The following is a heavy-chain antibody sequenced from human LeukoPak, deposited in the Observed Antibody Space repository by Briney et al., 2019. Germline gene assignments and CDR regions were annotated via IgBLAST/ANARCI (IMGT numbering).Heavy chain of an antibody. CDR3: ARLSLSPFGVYLFDP. Sequence: MTSETLSLTCTVSGYSISSGYYWGWIRQPPGKGLEWIGSIYYSGSTYYNPSLKSRVTISVDTSKNQFSLKLSSVTAADTAVYYCARLSLSPFGVYLFDPWGQGTLVTVSS. V-gene: IGHV4-38-2*02. D-gene: IGHD3-3*01. CDR1: GYSISSGYY. J-gene: IGHJ5*02. CDR2: IYYSGST.